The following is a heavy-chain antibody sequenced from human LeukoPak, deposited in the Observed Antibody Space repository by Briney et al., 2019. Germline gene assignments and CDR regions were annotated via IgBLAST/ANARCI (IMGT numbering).Heavy chain of an antibody. D-gene: IGHD2-2*01. CDR2: INHSGST. CDR3: ARASNCSSTSCYFPY. CDR1: GGSFSGYY. Sequence: SETLSLTCAVYGGSFSGYYWSWIRQPPGKGLEWIGEINHSGSTNYNPSLKSRVTISVDTSKNQFSLKLSSVTAADTAVYYCARASNCSSTSCYFPYWGQGTPVTVSS. J-gene: IGHJ4*02. V-gene: IGHV4-34*01.